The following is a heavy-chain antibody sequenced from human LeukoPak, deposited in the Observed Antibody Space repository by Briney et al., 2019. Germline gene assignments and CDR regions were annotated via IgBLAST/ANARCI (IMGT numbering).Heavy chain of an antibody. Sequence: GGSLRLSCAASGFTFSSCDMHWVRQATGKGLEWVSAIGTAGDTYYPGSVKGRFTISRENAKNSLYLQMNSLRAEDTAVYYCARWEDYYYGMDVWGQGTTVTVSS. V-gene: IGHV3-13*01. CDR3: ARWEDYYYGMDV. J-gene: IGHJ6*02. CDR1: GFTFSSCD. D-gene: IGHD1-26*01. CDR2: IGTAGDT.